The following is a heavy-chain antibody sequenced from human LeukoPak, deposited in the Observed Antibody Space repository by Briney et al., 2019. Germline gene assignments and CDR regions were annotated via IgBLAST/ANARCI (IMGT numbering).Heavy chain of an antibody. V-gene: IGHV4-34*01. CDR2: INHSGST. CDR1: GGSFSGYY. CDR3: ARGSDIVVVVAATPRDALDI. Sequence: SETLSLTCAVYGGSFSGYYWSWIRQPPGKGLEWIGEINHSGSTNYNPSLKSRVTISVDTSKNQFSLKLSSVTAADTAVYYCARGSDIVVVVAATPRDALDIWGQGTMVTVSS. J-gene: IGHJ3*02. D-gene: IGHD2-15*01.